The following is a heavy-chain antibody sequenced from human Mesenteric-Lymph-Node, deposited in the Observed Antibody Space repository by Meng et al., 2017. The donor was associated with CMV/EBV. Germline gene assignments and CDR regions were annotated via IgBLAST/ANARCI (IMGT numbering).Heavy chain of an antibody. V-gene: IGHV1-2*02. CDR3: ATTNKQGAYDYQGMDV. Sequence: ASVKVSCKASGYTFSNYYMHWVRQAPGQGLEWMGWINPNRGGTNYAHNFQGRVTLTRDTSISGAYMELTSLSSDDTAVYYCATTNKQGAYDYQGMDVWGQGTTVTVSS. D-gene: IGHD1-26*01. CDR2: INPNRGGT. J-gene: IGHJ6*02. CDR1: GYTFSNYY.